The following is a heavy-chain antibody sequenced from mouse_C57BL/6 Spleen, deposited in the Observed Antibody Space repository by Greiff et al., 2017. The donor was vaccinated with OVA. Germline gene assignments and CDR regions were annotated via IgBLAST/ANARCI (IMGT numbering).Heavy chain of an antibody. CDR1: GFTFTDYY. CDR3: ARTSKDYAMDY. Sequence: EVKLQESGGGLVQPGGSLSLSCAASGFTFTDYYMSWVRQPPGKALEWLGFIRNKANGYTTEYSASVKGRFTISRDNSQSILYLQMNALRAEDSATYYCARTSKDYAMDYWGQGTSVTVSS. J-gene: IGHJ4*01. D-gene: IGHD1-3*01. CDR2: IRNKANGYTT. V-gene: IGHV7-3*01.